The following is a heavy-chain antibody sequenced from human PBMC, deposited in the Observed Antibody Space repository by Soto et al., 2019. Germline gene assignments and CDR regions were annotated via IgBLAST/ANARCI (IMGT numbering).Heavy chain of an antibody. CDR2: INPATGAA. J-gene: IGHJ3*02. D-gene: IGHD3-3*01. CDR1: GYPVTAYY. Sequence: QLHLVQSGAVVKKPGASVTVSCSASGYPVTAYYMHWVRQAPGRGLEWMGGINPATGAAKYTQTFQGRVTMTRDTSTSTVFMELSGLTSEGTAVVYGARGGGVGVAGSAAFDMWGQGTLVTVSS. V-gene: IGHV1-2*02. CDR3: ARGGGVGVAGSAAFDM.